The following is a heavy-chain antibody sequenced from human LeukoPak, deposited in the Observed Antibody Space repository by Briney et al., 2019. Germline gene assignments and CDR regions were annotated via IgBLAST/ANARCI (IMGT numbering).Heavy chain of an antibody. Sequence: SCKASGFTFSSYAMSWVRQAPGKGLEWVSAISGSGGSTYCADSVKGRFTISRDNSKNTLYLQMNSLRAEDTAVYYCAREGLYCSGGSCYSVPNWFDPWGQGTLVTVSS. D-gene: IGHD2-15*01. J-gene: IGHJ5*02. CDR2: ISGSGGST. CDR1: GFTFSSYA. V-gene: IGHV3-23*01. CDR3: AREGLYCSGGSCYSVPNWFDP.